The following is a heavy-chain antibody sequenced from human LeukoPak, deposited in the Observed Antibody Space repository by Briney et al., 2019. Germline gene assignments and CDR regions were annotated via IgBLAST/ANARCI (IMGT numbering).Heavy chain of an antibody. CDR1: GFTFSSYA. V-gene: IGHV3-30*19. J-gene: IGHJ4*02. CDR2: ISYDGSNK. D-gene: IGHD6-19*01. Sequence: GTSLRLSCAASGFTFSSYAMSWVRQAPGKGLEWVAVISYDGSNKYYADSVKGRFTISRDNSKNTLYLQMNSLRAEDTAVYYCARDRDSSGRFDYWGQGTLVTVSS. CDR3: ARDRDSSGRFDY.